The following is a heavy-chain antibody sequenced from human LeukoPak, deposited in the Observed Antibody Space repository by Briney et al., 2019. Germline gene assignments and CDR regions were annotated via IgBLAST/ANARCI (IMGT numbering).Heavy chain of an antibody. Sequence: RGSLRLSCAPSVFTLSRQEMNCVPQAPGKRLEWVSYFYTSGDTIYYPHPAKVRLPLSRDKAKNSLYVQMNSLRAEDTAVYYCARGYGSSGYYPGVYFDYWGQGTLVTVSS. CDR3: ARGYGSSGYYPGVYFDY. D-gene: IGHD3-22*01. CDR2: FYTSGDTI. CDR1: VFTLSRQE. J-gene: IGHJ4*02. V-gene: IGHV3-48*03.